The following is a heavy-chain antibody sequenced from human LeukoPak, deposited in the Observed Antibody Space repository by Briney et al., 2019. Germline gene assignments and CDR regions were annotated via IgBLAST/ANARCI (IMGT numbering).Heavy chain of an antibody. V-gene: IGHV3-48*04. D-gene: IGHD3-3*01. J-gene: IGHJ6*03. Sequence: GGSLRLSCAASGFTFSSYSMNWVRQAPGKGLEWVSYISSSSSTIYYADSVEGRFTISRDNAKNSLYLQMNSLRAEDTAVYYCARDGFTIFGESYYYYYYMDVWGKGTTVTVSS. CDR3: ARDGFTIFGESYYYYYYMDV. CDR2: ISSSSSTI. CDR1: GFTFSSYS.